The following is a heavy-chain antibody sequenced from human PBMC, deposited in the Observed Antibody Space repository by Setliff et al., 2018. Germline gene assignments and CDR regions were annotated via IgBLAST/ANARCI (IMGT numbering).Heavy chain of an antibody. Sequence: GGSLRLSCAASGFTPGMYGVHWVRQAPGKGLEWLAYIRHDGTNENYADSVKGRFTISRDNSRNTLFLQMNSLRTEDTAVYYCARDRQLSVSRYSRDWLIDYWGQGAQVTVSS. CDR1: GFTPGMYG. J-gene: IGHJ4*02. V-gene: IGHV3-30*02. CDR3: ARDRQLSVSRYSRDWLIDY. D-gene: IGHD6-19*01. CDR2: IRHDGTNE.